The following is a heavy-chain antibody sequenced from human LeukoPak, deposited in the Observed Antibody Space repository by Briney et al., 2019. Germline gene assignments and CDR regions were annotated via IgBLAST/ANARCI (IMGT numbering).Heavy chain of an antibody. Sequence: ASVKVSCKASGYTFTSYGISWVRQAPGQGLEWMGWISAYNGNTNYAQKLQGRVTMTTDTSTNTAYMELRSLRSDDTAVYYCARDQQYDFWSVSLYWGQGTLVTVSS. CDR1: GYTFTSYG. D-gene: IGHD3-3*01. J-gene: IGHJ4*02. CDR3: ARDQQYDFWSVSLY. CDR2: ISAYNGNT. V-gene: IGHV1-18*01.